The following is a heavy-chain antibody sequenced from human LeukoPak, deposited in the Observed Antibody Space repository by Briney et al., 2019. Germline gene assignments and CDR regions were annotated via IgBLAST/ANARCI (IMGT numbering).Heavy chain of an antibody. J-gene: IGHJ6*02. CDR2: IYHSGST. D-gene: IGHD3-10*01. V-gene: IGHV4-4*02. CDR3: ARGSGSYYYYYGMDV. Sequence: SGTLSLTCAVSGGSISSSNWWSWVRQPPGKGLEWIGEIYHSGSTNYNPSLKSRVTISVDKSKNQFSLKLSSVTAADTAVYYCARGSGSYYYYYGMDVWGQGTMVTVSS. CDR1: GGSISSSNW.